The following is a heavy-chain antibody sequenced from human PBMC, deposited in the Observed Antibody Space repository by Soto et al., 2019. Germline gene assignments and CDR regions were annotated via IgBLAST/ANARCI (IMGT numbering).Heavy chain of an antibody. CDR2: ISWNSGSI. D-gene: IGHD3-10*01. V-gene: IGHV3-9*01. CDR1: GFTFDDYA. CDR3: AKDIGGYGSNYMDV. J-gene: IGHJ6*03. Sequence: VQLVESGGGLVQPGRSLRLSCAASGFTFDDYAMHWVRQAPGKGLEWVSGISWNSGSIGYADSVKGRFTISRDNAKNSLYLQMNSLRAEDTALYYCAKDIGGYGSNYMDVWGKGTTVTVSS.